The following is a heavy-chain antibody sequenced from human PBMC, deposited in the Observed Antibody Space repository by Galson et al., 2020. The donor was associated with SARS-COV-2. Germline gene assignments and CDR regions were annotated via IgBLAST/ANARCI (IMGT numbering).Heavy chain of an antibody. CDR3: AKEESSSSWYYYYGMGV. CDR1: GFTFSSYA. Sequence: GESLKISCAASGFTFSSYAMSWVRQPPAKRLESVSAISGSCGSTYYADSVKGRFTISRHNSKNTLYLQMNSLRAEDTAVYYCAKEESSSSWYYYYGMGVWGQGTTVTVSS. CDR2: ISGSCGST. J-gene: IGHJ6*02. D-gene: IGHD6-6*01. V-gene: IGHV3-23*01.